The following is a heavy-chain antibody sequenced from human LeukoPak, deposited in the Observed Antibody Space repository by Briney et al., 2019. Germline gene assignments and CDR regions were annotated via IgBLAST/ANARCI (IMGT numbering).Heavy chain of an antibody. CDR3: ARVKFPRSAFDI. CDR2: INHSGST. CDR1: GGSFSGYY. J-gene: IGHJ3*02. V-gene: IGHV4-34*01. Sequence: SETLSLTCAVYGGSFSGYYWSWIRQPPGKGLEWIGEINHSGSTNYNPSLKSRVTISVDTSKNQFSLKLSSVTAADTAVYYCARVKFPRSAFDIWGHGTMVTVSS.